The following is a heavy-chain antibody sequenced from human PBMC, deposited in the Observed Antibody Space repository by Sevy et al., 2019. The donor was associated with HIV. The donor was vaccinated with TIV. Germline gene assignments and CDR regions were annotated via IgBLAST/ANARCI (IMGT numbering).Heavy chain of an antibody. J-gene: IGHJ4*02. CDR1: GFTFDDYA. D-gene: IGHD3-22*01. CDR3: AKSLYYDSSGYLDY. CDR2: ISWDGGST. V-gene: IGHV3-43D*03. Sequence: GGSLRLSCAASGFTFDDYAMHWVRQAPGKGLEWVSLISWDGGSTYYADSVKGRFTISRDNSKNSLYLQMNSLSAEDTALYYGAKSLYYDSSGYLDYWGQGTLVTVSS.